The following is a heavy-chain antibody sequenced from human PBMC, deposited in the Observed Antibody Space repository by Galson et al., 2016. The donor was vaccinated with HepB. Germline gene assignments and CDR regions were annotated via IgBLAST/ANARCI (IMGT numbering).Heavy chain of an antibody. J-gene: IGHJ4*02. Sequence: SETLSLTCAVSGVSISSGHWWTWVRQPPGKGLEWVGEIYLSGTTYYNSSLQSRVTISLDESKTQFSLKLSSVTAADTAVYYCARTWDYDRSGYDYWGQGILVTVSS. D-gene: IGHD3-22*01. CDR2: IYLSGTT. CDR1: GVSISSGHW. CDR3: ARTWDYDRSGYDY. V-gene: IGHV4-4*02.